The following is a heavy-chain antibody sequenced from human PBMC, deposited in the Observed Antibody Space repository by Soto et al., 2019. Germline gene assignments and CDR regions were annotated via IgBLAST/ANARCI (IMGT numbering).Heavy chain of an antibody. CDR3: AKGDRITIFGVVIVGMDV. CDR1: GFTFSSYA. CDR2: ISGSGGST. V-gene: IGHV3-23*01. D-gene: IGHD3-3*01. J-gene: IGHJ6*02. Sequence: EVQLLESGGGLVQPGGSLRLSCAASGFTFSSYAMSWVRQAPGKGLEWVSAISGSGGSTYYADSVKGRFTISRDNSKNTLYLQMNILRAEDTAVYYCAKGDRITIFGVVIVGMDVWGQGTTVTVSS.